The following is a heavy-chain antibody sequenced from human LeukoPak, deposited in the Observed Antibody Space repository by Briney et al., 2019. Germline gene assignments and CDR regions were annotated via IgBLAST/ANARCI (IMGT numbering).Heavy chain of an antibody. V-gene: IGHV4-59*10. CDR2: IYTSGST. CDR1: GGSFSNYY. CDR3: ARIGYYYDSSGYYD. J-gene: IGHJ4*02. Sequence: SETLSLTCAVYGGSFSNYYWSWIRQPAGKGLEWIGRIYTSGSTNYNPSLKSRVTISVDTSKNQFSLKLSSVTAADTAVYYCARIGYYYDSSGYYDWGQGALVTVSS. D-gene: IGHD3-22*01.